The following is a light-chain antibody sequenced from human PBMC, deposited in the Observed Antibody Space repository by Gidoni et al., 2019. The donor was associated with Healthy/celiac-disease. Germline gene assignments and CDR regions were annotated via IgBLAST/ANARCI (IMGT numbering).Light chain of an antibody. J-gene: IGLJ2*01. V-gene: IGLV2-14*01. CDR1: SSDVGGYNY. CDR2: EVS. CDR3: SSYTSSSSVV. Sequence: QSALTQPAALSGPPAPTITISCTGTSSDVGGYNYVSWYQQPPGKAPKLMIYEVSNRPSGVSNRFSGSKSGNTASLTISGLQAEDEADYYCSSYTSSSSVVFGGGTKLTVL.